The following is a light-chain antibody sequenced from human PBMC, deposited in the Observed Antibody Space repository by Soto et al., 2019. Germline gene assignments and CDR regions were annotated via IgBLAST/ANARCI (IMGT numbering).Light chain of an antibody. CDR1: QSVSSSF. CDR3: QQYGSSPYT. Sequence: PGERATLSCRASQSVSSSFLAWYQQKPGQAPRLLIYGASSRATGIPDRFSGSGSGTDFTLTVSRLEPEDFAVYYCQQYGSSPYTFGQGTKLEIK. CDR2: GAS. J-gene: IGKJ2*01. V-gene: IGKV3-20*01.